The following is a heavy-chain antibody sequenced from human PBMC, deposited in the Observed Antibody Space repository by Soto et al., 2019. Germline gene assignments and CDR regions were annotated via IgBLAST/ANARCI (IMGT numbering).Heavy chain of an antibody. CDR1: GCSMIRGGCS. V-gene: IGHV4-30-2*01. D-gene: IGHD2-2*01. J-gene: IGHJ6*02. CDR2: IYHNGSP. CDR3: ASVPDV. Sequence: PSPTLARTGAVSGCSMIRGGCSWSWIRQPPGKGLEWIGYIYHNGSPYYNPSLKSRVTISVDRSKNQFSLKLSSVTAADTAVYYCASVPDVWGQGTTLTVSS.